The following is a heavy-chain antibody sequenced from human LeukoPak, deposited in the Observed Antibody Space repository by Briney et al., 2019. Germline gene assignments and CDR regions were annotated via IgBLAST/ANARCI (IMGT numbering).Heavy chain of an antibody. CDR3: ARAPGGYCSSTSCSYWGFDP. Sequence: SETLSLTCTVSGGSISSYYWSWIRQPPGQGLEWIGYTYTSGSTNYNPSLKSRFTISVDTSKNQFSLKLSSVTAADTAVYYCARAPGGYCSSTSCSYWGFDPWGQGTLVTVSA. CDR2: TYTSGST. V-gene: IGHV4-4*09. J-gene: IGHJ5*02. CDR1: GGSISSYY. D-gene: IGHD2-2*01.